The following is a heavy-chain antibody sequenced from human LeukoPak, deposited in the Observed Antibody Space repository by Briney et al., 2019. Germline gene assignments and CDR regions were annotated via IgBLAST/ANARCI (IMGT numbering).Heavy chain of an antibody. V-gene: IGHV1-69*13. CDR1: GGTFSSYA. CDR2: IIPIFGTA. J-gene: IGHJ4*02. Sequence: SVKVSCKASGGTFSSYAISWVRQAPGQGLEWMGGIIPIFGTANYAQKFQGRVTITADESTSTAYMELSSLRSEDTAVYYCAADLSNPRMGASYLDSWGQGTLVTVSS. D-gene: IGHD3-16*01. CDR3: AADLSNPRMGASYLDS.